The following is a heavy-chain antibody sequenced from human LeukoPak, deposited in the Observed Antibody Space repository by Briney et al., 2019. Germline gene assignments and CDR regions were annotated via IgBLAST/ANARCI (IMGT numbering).Heavy chain of an antibody. CDR1: GFSFSKYG. Sequence: PGGSLRLSCVASGFSFSKYGMHWVRQAPGKGLEWVAVISYDGSNKYYADSVKGRFTISRDNSKNTLYLQMNSLRAEDTAVYYCAKEGPYSSGWGDLYMDVWGKGTTVTVSS. V-gene: IGHV3-33*05. CDR2: ISYDGSNK. J-gene: IGHJ6*03. CDR3: AKEGPYSSGWGDLYMDV. D-gene: IGHD6-19*01.